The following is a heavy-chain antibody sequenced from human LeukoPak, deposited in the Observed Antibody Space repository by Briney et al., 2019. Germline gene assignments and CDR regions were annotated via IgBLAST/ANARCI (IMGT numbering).Heavy chain of an antibody. CDR1: GGSISSLY. Sequence: SETLSLTCAVSGGSISSLYWNWIRQPPGKGLEYIGYIYYSGSTNYNPSLKSRVTISVDTSKNQFSLKLSSVTAADTAVYYCARYCSSTSCPLAFDYWGQGTLVTVSS. V-gene: IGHV4-59*01. CDR2: IYYSGST. J-gene: IGHJ4*02. CDR3: ARYCSSTSCPLAFDY. D-gene: IGHD2-2*01.